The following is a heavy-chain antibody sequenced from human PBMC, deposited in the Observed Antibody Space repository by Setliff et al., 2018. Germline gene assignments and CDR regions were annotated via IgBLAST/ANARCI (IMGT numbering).Heavy chain of an antibody. CDR1: GYTFENYG. J-gene: IGHJ4*02. CDR3: ARDLHPPGLAAAVVLGY. Sequence: ASVKVSCKASGYTFENYGIAWVRQAPGQGLQWMGWISVYGGNTDYAQSLRDRVTMTRDTSTNTVYMELKSLRSDDTGMYYCARDLHPPGLAAAVVLGYWGLGTLVTVSS. D-gene: IGHD6-25*01. CDR2: ISVYGGNT. V-gene: IGHV1-18*01.